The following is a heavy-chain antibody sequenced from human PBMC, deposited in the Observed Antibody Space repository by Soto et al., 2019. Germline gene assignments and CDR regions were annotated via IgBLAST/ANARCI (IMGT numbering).Heavy chain of an antibody. CDR3: ARDRCSGDTCYSGGFDY. J-gene: IGHJ4*02. Sequence: QLQLQESGSGLVKPSQTLSLTCAVSGGSISSGGLSWSLIRQPPGKGLEWIGHTYHSGTTYYNPSLMGRVSISVDRSKNQFSLNLSSVPAADTAVYFCARDRCSGDTCYSGGFDYWGQGTLVSVSS. D-gene: IGHD2-15*01. V-gene: IGHV4-30-2*01. CDR2: TYHSGTT. CDR1: GGSISSGGLS.